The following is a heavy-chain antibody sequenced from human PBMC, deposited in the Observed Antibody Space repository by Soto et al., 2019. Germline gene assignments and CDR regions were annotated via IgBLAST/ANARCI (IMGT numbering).Heavy chain of an antibody. D-gene: IGHD3-3*01. Sequence: ASVKVACKASGCTFSSYSISWVRQAPGQGLEWMGGIIPIFGTANYAQTFQGRVTITADESTSTAYMELSSLRSEDTAVYYCARVATYYDFWSDYQGGYDWFYPWGQGTLVTVS. J-gene: IGHJ5*02. V-gene: IGHV1-69*13. CDR1: GCTFSSYS. CDR2: IIPIFGTA. CDR3: ARVATYYDFWSDYQGGYDWFYP.